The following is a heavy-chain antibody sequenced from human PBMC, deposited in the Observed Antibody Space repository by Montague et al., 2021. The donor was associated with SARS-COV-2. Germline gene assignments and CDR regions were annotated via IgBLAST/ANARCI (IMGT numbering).Heavy chain of an antibody. V-gene: IGHV4-39*01. Sequence: SETLSLTCSVSGGTLSSTSFYWGWIRQPPGRGLEWIGTIYYSGRPYYNPSLQSRVTISVDTSKNQFSLNLGSVTASDTAVYYCARHGPYYESLTGYLSPYYFDYWGQGALVTVSS. J-gene: IGHJ4*02. CDR2: IYYSGRP. D-gene: IGHD3-9*01. CDR3: ARHGPYYESLTGYLSPYYFDY. CDR1: GGTLSSTSFY.